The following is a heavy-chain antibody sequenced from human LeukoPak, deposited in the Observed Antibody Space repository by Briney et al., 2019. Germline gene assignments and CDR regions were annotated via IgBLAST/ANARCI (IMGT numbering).Heavy chain of an antibody. Sequence: SVKVSCTASGGTFSSYAISWVRQAPGQGLEWMGGIIPIFGTANYAQKFQGRVTITADESTSTAYMELSSLRSEDTAVYYCARMAPQYNLPGYFDYWGQGTLVTVSS. V-gene: IGHV1-69*13. J-gene: IGHJ4*02. CDR3: ARMAPQYNLPGYFDY. CDR2: IIPIFGTA. D-gene: IGHD1-14*01. CDR1: GGTFSSYA.